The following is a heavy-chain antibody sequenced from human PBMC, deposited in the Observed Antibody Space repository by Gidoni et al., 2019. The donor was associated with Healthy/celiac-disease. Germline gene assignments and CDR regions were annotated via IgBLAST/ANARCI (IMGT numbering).Heavy chain of an antibody. D-gene: IGHD3-22*01. Sequence: QMQLVQSGPEVKKPGTSVKVSCKASGFTFTSSAVQWVRQARGQRLEWIGWIVVGSGNTNYAQKFQERVTITRDMSTSTAYMELSSLRSEDTAVYYCAAGPDYYDSSGYRDYWGQGTLVTVSS. CDR3: AAGPDYYDSSGYRDY. CDR1: GFTFTSSA. V-gene: IGHV1-58*01. J-gene: IGHJ4*02. CDR2: IVVGSGNT.